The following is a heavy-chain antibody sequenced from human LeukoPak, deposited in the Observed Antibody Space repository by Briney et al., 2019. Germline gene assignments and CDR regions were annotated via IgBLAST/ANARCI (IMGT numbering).Heavy chain of an antibody. CDR1: GFTFSSYS. J-gene: IGHJ4*02. Sequence: PGGSLRLSCAASGFTFSSYSMNWVRQAPGKGLEWVAVISYDGSNKYYADSVKGRFTISRDNSKNTLYLQMNSLRAEDTAVYYCARDFRVAKGNPIDYWGQGTLVTVSS. D-gene: IGHD5-12*01. CDR3: ARDFRVAKGNPIDY. CDR2: ISYDGSNK. V-gene: IGHV3-30*05.